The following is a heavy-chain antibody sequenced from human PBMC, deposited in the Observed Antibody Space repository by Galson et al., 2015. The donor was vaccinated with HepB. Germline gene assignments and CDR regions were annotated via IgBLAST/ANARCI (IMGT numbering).Heavy chain of an antibody. CDR1: GGSISSDY. J-gene: IGHJ5*02. V-gene: IGHV4-59*08. CDR3: ARRRPSGWYDR. CDR2: IYYSGSS. D-gene: IGHD1-26*01. Sequence: ETLSLTCTVSGGSISSDYWSWIRQPPGKGLEWIGHIYYSGSSNYNASLKSRVNISVDMSKNQFSLKLSSVTAADTAVYYCARRRPSGWYDRWGQGTLVTVSS.